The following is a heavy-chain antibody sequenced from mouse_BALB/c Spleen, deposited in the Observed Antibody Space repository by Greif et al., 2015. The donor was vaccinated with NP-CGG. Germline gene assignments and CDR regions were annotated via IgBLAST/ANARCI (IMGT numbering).Heavy chain of an antibody. CDR3: ARGGGSSYWYFDV. CDR1: GYSITSDYA. CDR2: ISYSGST. J-gene: IGHJ1*01. Sequence: VQLQQSGPGLVKPSQSLSLTCTVTGYSITSDYAWNWIRQFPGNKLEWMGYISYSGSTSYNPSLKSRISITRDTSKNQFFLQLNSVTTEDTATYYCARGGGSSYWYFDVWGAGTTVTVSS. D-gene: IGHD1-1*01. V-gene: IGHV3-2*02.